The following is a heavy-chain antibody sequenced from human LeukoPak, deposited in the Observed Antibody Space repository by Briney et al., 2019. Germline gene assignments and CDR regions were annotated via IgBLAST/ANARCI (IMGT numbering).Heavy chain of an antibody. CDR3: ANFEFPFKRFGEIRDY. CDR1: GFTFSSYA. V-gene: IGHV3-23*01. Sequence: PGGSLRLSCAASGFTFSSYAMSWVRQAPGKGLEWVSAISGSGGSTYYADSVKGRFTISRDNSKNTLYLQMNSLRPEDTAVYYCANFEFPFKRFGEIRDYWGQGTLVTVSS. J-gene: IGHJ4*02. CDR2: ISGSGGST. D-gene: IGHD3-10*01.